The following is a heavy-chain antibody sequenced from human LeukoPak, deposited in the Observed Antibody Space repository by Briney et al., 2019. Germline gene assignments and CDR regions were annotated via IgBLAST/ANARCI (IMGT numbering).Heavy chain of an antibody. CDR3: AKETGYSGYDYGDY. CDR2: IIGSGGST. J-gene: IGHJ4*02. V-gene: IGHV3-23*01. D-gene: IGHD5-12*01. Sequence: PGGSLRLSCAASGFTFSSYAMSWVRQAPGKGLEWVSGIIGSGGSTYYADYGKVRFTIPRDNSKNTLYLQMNSLRAEDTAVYYCAKETGYSGYDYGDYWGQGTLVTVSS. CDR1: GFTFSSYA.